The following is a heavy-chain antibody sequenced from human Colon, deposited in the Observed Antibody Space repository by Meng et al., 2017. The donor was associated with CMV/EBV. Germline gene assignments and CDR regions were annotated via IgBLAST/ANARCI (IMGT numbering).Heavy chain of an antibody. Sequence: GGSLRLSCAASGFLFSNYGMHWVRQAPGKGLEWVALINGGIGLTTYYGDSVKGRFTVSRDNSKNTLYLQMSSLRDDDTAMYYCVRGSDFDNWGQGTLVTVSS. CDR1: GFLFSNYG. CDR2: INGGIGLTT. D-gene: IGHD6-6*01. CDR3: VRGSDFDN. V-gene: IGHV3-NL1*01. J-gene: IGHJ4*02.